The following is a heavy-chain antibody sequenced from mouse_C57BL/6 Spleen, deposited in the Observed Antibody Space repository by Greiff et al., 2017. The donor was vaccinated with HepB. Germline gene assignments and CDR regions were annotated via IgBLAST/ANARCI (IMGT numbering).Heavy chain of an antibody. J-gene: IGHJ2*01. CDR3: ARTITTGDLDY. CDR1: GYTFTSYW. D-gene: IGHD1-1*01. Sequence: QVQLQQPGAELVKPGASVKLSCKASGYTFTSYWMQWVKQRPGQGLEWIGEIDPSDSYTNYNQKFKGKATLTVDTSSSTAYMQLSSLTSEDSAVYYCARTITTGDLDYGGQGTTLTVSS. V-gene: IGHV1-50*01. CDR2: IDPSDSYT.